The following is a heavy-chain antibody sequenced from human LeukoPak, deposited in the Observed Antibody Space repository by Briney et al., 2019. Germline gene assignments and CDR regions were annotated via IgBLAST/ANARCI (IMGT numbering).Heavy chain of an antibody. CDR3: AKDVVPDSGWDIDY. D-gene: IGHD6-19*01. CDR2: IYNSGSEV. Sequence: GGSLRLSCVGYGYSFSTYSMSWVRQGPGKGLEWVSSIYNSGSEVFYADSVKGRFTISRDNSQNTLYLQKNSLRVEDTAIYYCAKDVVPDSGWDIDYWGQGTLVTVSS. V-gene: IGHV3-23*05. J-gene: IGHJ4*02. CDR1: GYSFSTYS.